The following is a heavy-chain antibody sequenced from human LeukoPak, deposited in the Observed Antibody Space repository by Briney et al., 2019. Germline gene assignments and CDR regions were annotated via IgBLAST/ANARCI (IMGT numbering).Heavy chain of an antibody. J-gene: IGHJ4*02. Sequence: PSETLSLTCAVSGGSISSSNWWSWVRQPPGKGLEWIGEIYHSGSTNNNPSLKSRVTISVDKSKNQFSLKLSSVTAADTAVYYCARGSSSWNRNYYFDYWGQGTLVTVSS. D-gene: IGHD6-13*01. CDR2: IYHSGST. V-gene: IGHV4-4*02. CDR3: ARGSSSWNRNYYFDY. CDR1: GGSISSSNW.